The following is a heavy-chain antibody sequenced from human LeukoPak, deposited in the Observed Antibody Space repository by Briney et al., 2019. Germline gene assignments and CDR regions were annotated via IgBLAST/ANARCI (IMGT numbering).Heavy chain of an antibody. CDR1: GFTFSSYG. CDR2: ISGSGGST. D-gene: IGHD3-3*01. Sequence: GGSLRLSCAASGFTFSSYGMSWVRQAPGKGLEWVSAISGSGGSTYYADSVKGRFTISRDNSKNTLYLQMNSLKASDTAMYYCARQGLYSRGGDLEWLIDYWGQGTLVTVSS. J-gene: IGHJ4*02. V-gene: IGHV3-23*01. CDR3: ARQGLYSRGGDLEWLIDY.